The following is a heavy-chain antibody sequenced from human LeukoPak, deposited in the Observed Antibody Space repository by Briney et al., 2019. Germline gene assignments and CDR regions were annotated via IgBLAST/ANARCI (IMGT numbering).Heavy chain of an antibody. D-gene: IGHD1-26*01. CDR3: ARDTVGATDY. V-gene: IGHV3-48*04. CDR2: ISSSSSTI. CDR1: GFTFSSYS. J-gene: IGHJ4*02. Sequence: GGSLRLSCAASGFTFSSYSMNWVRQAPGKGLEWVSYISSSSSTIYYADSVKGRFTISRDNAKNSLYLQMNSLRAEDTAVYYCARDTVGATDYWGQGTLVTVSS.